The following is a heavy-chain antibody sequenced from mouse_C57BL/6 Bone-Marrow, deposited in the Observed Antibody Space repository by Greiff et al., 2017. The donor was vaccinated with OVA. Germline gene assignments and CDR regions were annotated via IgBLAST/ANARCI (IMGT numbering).Heavy chain of an antibody. CDR3: ARGPYGSSHFDY. CDR1: GFTFSDYG. CDR2: ISSGSSTI. V-gene: IGHV5-17*01. Sequence: EVKLVESGGGLVKPGGSLKLSCAASGFTFSDYGMHWVRQAPEKGLEWVAYISSGSSTIYYADTVKGRFTISRDNAKTTLFLQMTSLRSEDTAMYYCARGPYGSSHFDYWGQGTTLTVSS. J-gene: IGHJ2*01. D-gene: IGHD1-1*01.